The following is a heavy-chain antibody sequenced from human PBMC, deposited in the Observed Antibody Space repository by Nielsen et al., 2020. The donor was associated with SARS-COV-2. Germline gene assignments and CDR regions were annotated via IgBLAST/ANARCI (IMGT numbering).Heavy chain of an antibody. CDR2: IWYDGSNK. J-gene: IGHJ4*02. V-gene: IGHV3-33*01. Sequence: WVRQAPGKGLEWVAVIWYDGSNKYYADSVKGRFTISRDNSKNTLYLQMNSLRAEDTAVYYCARDRGNSLDYWGQGTLVTVSS. D-gene: IGHD4-23*01. CDR3: ARDRGNSLDY.